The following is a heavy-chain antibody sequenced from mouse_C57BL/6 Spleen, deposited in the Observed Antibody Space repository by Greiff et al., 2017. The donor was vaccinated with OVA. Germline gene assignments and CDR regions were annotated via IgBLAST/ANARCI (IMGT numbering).Heavy chain of an antibody. CDR1: GYTFTDYY. D-gene: IGHD2-4*01. CDR2: INPNNGGT. J-gene: IGHJ2*01. Sequence: EVQLQQSGPELVKPGASVKISCKASGYTFTDYYMNWVKQSHGKSLEWIGDINPNNGGTSYNQKFKGKATLTVDKSSSTAYMELRSLTSEDSAVYYCARGGDYALFDYWGQGTTLTVSS. CDR3: ARGGDYALFDY. V-gene: IGHV1-26*01.